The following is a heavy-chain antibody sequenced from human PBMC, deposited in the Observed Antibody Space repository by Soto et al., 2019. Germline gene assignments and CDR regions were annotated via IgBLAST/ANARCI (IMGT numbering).Heavy chain of an antibody. J-gene: IGHJ6*02. Sequence: QVQLVQSGAEVKKPGASVKVSCKASGYTFTSYAMHWVRQAPGQRLEWMGWINAGNGNTKYSQKFQGRVTITRDTSASTAYMELSSLRSEDTAVYYCARDLDSSSGYLADYYGMDVWGQGTTVTVSS. CDR3: ARDLDSSSGYLADYYGMDV. CDR1: GYTFTSYA. D-gene: IGHD6-13*01. CDR2: INAGNGNT. V-gene: IGHV1-3*01.